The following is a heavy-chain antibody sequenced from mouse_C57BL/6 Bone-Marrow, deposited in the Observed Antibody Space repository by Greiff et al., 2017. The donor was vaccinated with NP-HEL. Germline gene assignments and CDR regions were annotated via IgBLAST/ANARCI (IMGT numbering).Heavy chain of an antibody. D-gene: IGHD2-2*01. CDR2: IWGVGST. CDR1: GFSLTSYG. V-gene: IGHV2-6*01. CDR3: ASDQDGYGPFAY. Sequence: VQLQQSGPGLVAPSQSLSITCTVSGFSLTSYGVDWVRQSPGKGLEWLGVIWGVGSTNYNSALKSRLSISKDNSKSQVFLKMNSLQTDDTAMYYCASDQDGYGPFAYWGQGTLVTVSA. J-gene: IGHJ3*01.